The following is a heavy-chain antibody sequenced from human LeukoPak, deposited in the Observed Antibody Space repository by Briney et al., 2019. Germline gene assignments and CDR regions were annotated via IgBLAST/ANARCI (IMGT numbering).Heavy chain of an antibody. Sequence: SSETLSLTCTVSGGSISSSSYCWGWIRQPPGKGLEWIGEINHSGSTNYNPSLKSRVTISVDTSKNQFSLKLSSVTAADTAVYYCARHDPQIAAADYWGQGTLVTVSS. CDR2: INHSGST. D-gene: IGHD6-13*01. CDR1: GGSISSSSYC. CDR3: ARHDPQIAAADY. J-gene: IGHJ4*02. V-gene: IGHV4-39*01.